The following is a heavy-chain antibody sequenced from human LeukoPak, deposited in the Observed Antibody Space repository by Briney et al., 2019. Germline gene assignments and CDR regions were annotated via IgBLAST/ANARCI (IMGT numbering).Heavy chain of an antibody. CDR1: GFTFSSYW. D-gene: IGHD3-16*01. CDR2: INTDGSTT. V-gene: IGHV3-74*01. J-gene: IGHJ4*02. CDR3: ARGGVDY. Sequence: PGGSLRLSCAASGFTFSSYWMYWVRQAPGKGLVWVSRINTDGSTTIYADSVKGRFTISRDNAKNTLYLQMNSLRADDTAVYYCARGGVDYWGQGSLVTVSS.